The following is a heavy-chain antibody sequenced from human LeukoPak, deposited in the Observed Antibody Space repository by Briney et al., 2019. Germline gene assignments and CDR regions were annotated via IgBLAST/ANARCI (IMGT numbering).Heavy chain of an antibody. D-gene: IGHD3-22*01. CDR1: GYTLTSYG. Sequence: ASVKVSCKASGYTLTSYGISWVRQAPGQGLEWMGWISAYNGNTNYAQKLQGRVTMTTDTSTSTAYMELRSLRSDDTAVYYCARDWYYYDSSGYFVTVDYWGPGTLVTVSS. V-gene: IGHV1-18*01. J-gene: IGHJ4*02. CDR2: ISAYNGNT. CDR3: ARDWYYYDSSGYFVTVDY.